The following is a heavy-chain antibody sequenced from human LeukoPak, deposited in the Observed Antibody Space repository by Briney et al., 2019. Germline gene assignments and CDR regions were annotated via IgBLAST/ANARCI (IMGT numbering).Heavy chain of an antibody. D-gene: IGHD3-9*01. V-gene: IGHV1-18*01. CDR2: ISAYNGNT. CDR1: GYTFTSYG. Sequence: ASVKVSCEASGYTFTSYGIRWVRRAPGQGLEWMGWISAYNGNTNYAQKLQGRVTMTTDTSTSTAYMELRSLRSDDTAVYYCARRGNHYDILTGYYDDYYFDYWGQGTLVTVSS. J-gene: IGHJ4*02. CDR3: ARRGNHYDILTGYYDDYYFDY.